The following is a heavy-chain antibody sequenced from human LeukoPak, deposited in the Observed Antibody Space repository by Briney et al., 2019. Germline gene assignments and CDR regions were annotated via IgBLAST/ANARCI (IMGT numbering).Heavy chain of an antibody. CDR3: ARFNRVLVTGLLGAGFDP. Sequence: GESLKISCKVSGYSLTTYWIAWVRQMPGKGLEWMGIIYPDDSDTHYSPSFQGHVTISADKSISTAYLQWSSLKASDTAMYYCARFNRVLVTGLLGAGFDPWGQGTLVTVSS. J-gene: IGHJ5*02. D-gene: IGHD3-9*01. V-gene: IGHV5-51*01. CDR2: IYPDDSDT. CDR1: GYSLTTYW.